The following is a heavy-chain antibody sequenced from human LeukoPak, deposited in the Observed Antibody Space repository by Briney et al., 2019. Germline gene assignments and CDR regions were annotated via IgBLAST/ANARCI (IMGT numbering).Heavy chain of an antibody. J-gene: IGHJ6*02. CDR1: GGSFSDYY. CDR2: INPSGST. CDR3: ATRDV. Sequence: PSETLSLTCAVYGGSFSDYYWSWIRQPPGKGLEWIGEINPSGSTNYNPSLESRVTLSIDTSENHLSLNLNSVTAADTAVYYCATRDVWGQGTSVTVSS. V-gene: IGHV4-34*01.